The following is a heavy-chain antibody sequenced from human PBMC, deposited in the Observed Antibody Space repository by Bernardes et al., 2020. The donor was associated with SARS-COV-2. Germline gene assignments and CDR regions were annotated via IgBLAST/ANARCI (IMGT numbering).Heavy chain of an antibody. J-gene: IGHJ6*02. CDR3: AKVLYPKGKDYDPRNVGGGV. CDR2: ISGSGSGT. V-gene: IGHV3-23*01. Sequence: GGSLRLSCVVSGVTFSGHAMIWVRQAPGKGLEWVASISGSGSGTYYADSVRGRLTISRDNSKSTMFLQMDRLRAEDTGIYYCAKVLYPKGKDYDPRNVGGGVWGQGNTVHVSS. D-gene: IGHD4-17*01. CDR1: GVTFSGHA.